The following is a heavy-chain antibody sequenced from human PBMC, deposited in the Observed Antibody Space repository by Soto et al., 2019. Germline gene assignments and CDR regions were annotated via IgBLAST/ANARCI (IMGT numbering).Heavy chain of an antibody. CDR2: IDPSDSYT. J-gene: IGHJ6*02. Sequence: GESLKISCKGSGYSFTGYWIGWGRQLPGKGLEWMGRIDPSDSYTNYSPSFQGHVTISAEKSISTAYLQWSSLKASDTAMYYCASSPRGYCSSTSCRELGNYYGMDVWGQGTTVTVSS. V-gene: IGHV5-10-1*01. CDR3: ASSPRGYCSSTSCRELGNYYGMDV. D-gene: IGHD2-2*01. CDR1: GYSFTGYW.